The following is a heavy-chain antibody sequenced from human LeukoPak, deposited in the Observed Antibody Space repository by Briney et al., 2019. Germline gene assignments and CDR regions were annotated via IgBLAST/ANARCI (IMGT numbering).Heavy chain of an antibody. D-gene: IGHD2-15*01. Sequence: GGSLTLSCAASGFTFSDYAMSWVRQAPGKGLEWVGRIKSKSGGGTIDYAAPVKGRFTISRDDSRNTLYLQMNSLKTEDTAVYYCTTRRQDGWWGQGTLVTVS. CDR3: TTRRQDGW. CDR2: IKSKSGGGTI. J-gene: IGHJ4*02. CDR1: GFTFSDYA. V-gene: IGHV3-15*01.